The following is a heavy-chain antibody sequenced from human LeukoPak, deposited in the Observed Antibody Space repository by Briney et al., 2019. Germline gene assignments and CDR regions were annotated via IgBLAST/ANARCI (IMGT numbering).Heavy chain of an antibody. CDR2: ISYNGSNK. CDR3: AKDEVLMAGYSSGWPDYYYYYGMDV. J-gene: IGHJ6*02. CDR1: GFTFSSYG. V-gene: IGHV3-30*18. Sequence: GGSLRLSCAASGFTFSSYGMHWVRQAPGKGLEWVAVISYNGSNKYYADSVKGRFTISRDNSKNTLYLQMNSLRAEDTAVYYCAKDEVLMAGYSSGWPDYYYYYGMDVWGQGTTVTVSS. D-gene: IGHD6-19*01.